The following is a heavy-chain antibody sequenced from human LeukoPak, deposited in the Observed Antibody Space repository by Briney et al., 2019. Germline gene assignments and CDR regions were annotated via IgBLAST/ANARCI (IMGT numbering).Heavy chain of an antibody. Sequence: GGSLRLSCAASGFAFSTYTMTWVRQAPGKGLEWVSGITDSGKPCYADSVKGRFTISRDNSKSTLYLQINSLRAEDTAVYYCASRNYYLDHWGQGILVTISS. CDR2: ITDSGKP. CDR1: GFAFSTYT. D-gene: IGHD3-22*01. V-gene: IGHV3-23*01. CDR3: ASRNYYLDH. J-gene: IGHJ4*02.